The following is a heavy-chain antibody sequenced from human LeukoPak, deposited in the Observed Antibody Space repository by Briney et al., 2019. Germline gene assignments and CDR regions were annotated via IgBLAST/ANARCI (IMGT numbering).Heavy chain of an antibody. D-gene: IGHD1-26*01. V-gene: IGHV4-59*01. CDR3: ASSNSGSYNDAFDM. Sequence: SETLSLTCTVSGGSITNYYWTWIRQPPGKGLEWIGYTYYSGSTKYNPSLKSRVSISVDTSKNQFSLKLNSVTAADTAVYYCASSNSGSYNDAFDMWGQGTKVTVSS. CDR2: TYYSGST. CDR1: GGSITNYY. J-gene: IGHJ3*02.